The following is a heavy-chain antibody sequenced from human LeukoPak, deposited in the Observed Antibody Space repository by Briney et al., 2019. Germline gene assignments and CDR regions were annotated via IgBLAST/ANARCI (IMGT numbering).Heavy chain of an antibody. Sequence: GVSLRLSCAASGFTFSNYAMSWVRQAPGKGLEWVGRIKSKTDGGTTEYAAPVKGRFTISRDDSKNTLYLQMYNLKTEDTALYYCTNMAYYYDSSGYYWYYFDYWGQGTLVTVSS. V-gene: IGHV3-15*01. D-gene: IGHD3-22*01. J-gene: IGHJ4*02. CDR2: IKSKTDGGTT. CDR3: TNMAYYYDSSGYYWYYFDY. CDR1: GFTFSNYA.